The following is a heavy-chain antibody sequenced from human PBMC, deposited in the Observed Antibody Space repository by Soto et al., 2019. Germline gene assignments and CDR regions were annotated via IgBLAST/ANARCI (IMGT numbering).Heavy chain of an antibody. J-gene: IGHJ5*02. CDR3: ARGLKRITIFGVVTNNWFDP. Sequence: QVQLQESGPGLVKPSQTLSLTCTVSGGSISSGGYYWSWIRQHPGKGLEWIGYIYYSGSTYYNPSLMSRVTISVDTSKTQFSLKLCSVTAADTAVYYCARGLKRITIFGVVTNNWFDPWGQGTLVTVSS. V-gene: IGHV4-31*03. CDR1: GGSISSGGYY. D-gene: IGHD3-3*01. CDR2: IYYSGST.